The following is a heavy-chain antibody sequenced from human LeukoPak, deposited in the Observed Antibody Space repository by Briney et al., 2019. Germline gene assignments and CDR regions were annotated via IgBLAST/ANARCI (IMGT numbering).Heavy chain of an antibody. J-gene: IGHJ4*02. V-gene: IGHV3-64*05. Sequence: GGSLRLSCAASGFTFSPSWMHWVRQAPGKGLEYVSSINTNGANTYYADSVKGRFTISRDNSRNTVYVQMNSLTPEDTAVYYCVKGLDYSSSQMDSWGQGTLVTVSS. CDR2: INTNGANT. D-gene: IGHD6-6*01. CDR1: GFTFSPSW. CDR3: VKGLDYSSSQMDS.